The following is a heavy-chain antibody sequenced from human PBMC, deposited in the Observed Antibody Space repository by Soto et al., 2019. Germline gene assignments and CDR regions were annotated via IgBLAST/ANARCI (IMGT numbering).Heavy chain of an antibody. CDR3: ASGVWGLPPLDGMDV. Sequence: PGQSLKISCKGSGYSFTSYWISWVRQMPGKGLEWMGRIDPSDSYTNYSPSFQGHVTISADKSISTAYLQWSSLKASDTAMYCCASGVWGLPPLDGMDVWGQGTTVTVSS. CDR1: GYSFTSYW. D-gene: IGHD1-26*01. V-gene: IGHV5-10-1*01. J-gene: IGHJ6*02. CDR2: IDPSDSYT.